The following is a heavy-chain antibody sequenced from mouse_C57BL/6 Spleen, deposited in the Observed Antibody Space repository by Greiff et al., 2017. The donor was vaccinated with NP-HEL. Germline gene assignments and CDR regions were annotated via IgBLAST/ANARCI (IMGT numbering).Heavy chain of an antibody. CDR3: ARPDYYGSSSGFAY. CDR1: GYTFTSYW. J-gene: IGHJ3*01. D-gene: IGHD1-1*01. CDR2: IDPSDSYT. V-gene: IGHV1-69*01. Sequence: QVQLQQPGAELVMPGASVKLSCKASGYTFTSYWMHWVKRRPGQGLEWIGEIDPSDSYTNYNQKFKGKSTLTVDKSSSTAYMQLSSLTSEDSAVYYCARPDYYGSSSGFAYWGQGTLVTVSA.